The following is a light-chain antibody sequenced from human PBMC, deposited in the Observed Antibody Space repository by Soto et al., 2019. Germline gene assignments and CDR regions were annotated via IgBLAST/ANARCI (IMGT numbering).Light chain of an antibody. CDR3: LQALQTPPT. Sequence: DIVMTQSPVALPVTPGEPASISCRASQSLLSGNGNNYLNWYLQKPGQPPQLLIYMGSTRASGVPDRFSGSGSGADFTLKITRVEAADVGVYYCLQALQTPPTFGQGTRLEI. V-gene: IGKV2-28*01. CDR1: QSLLSGNGNNY. CDR2: MGS. J-gene: IGKJ5*01.